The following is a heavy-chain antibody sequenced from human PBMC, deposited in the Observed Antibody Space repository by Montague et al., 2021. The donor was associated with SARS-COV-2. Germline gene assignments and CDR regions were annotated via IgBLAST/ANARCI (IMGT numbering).Heavy chain of an antibody. CDR1: GFTSSSCA. CDR3: AKDLYYDILTGYYLEGWAFDY. CDR2: ISGSGGST. D-gene: IGHD3-9*01. J-gene: IGHJ4*02. Sequence: SLRLSCAASGFTSSSCAMSWVRQAPGKGLEWVSAISGSGGSTYYADSVKGRFTISRDNSKNTLYLQMNSLRAEDTAVYYCAKDLYYDILTGYYLEGWAFDYGGQGTLVTVSS. V-gene: IGHV3-23*01.